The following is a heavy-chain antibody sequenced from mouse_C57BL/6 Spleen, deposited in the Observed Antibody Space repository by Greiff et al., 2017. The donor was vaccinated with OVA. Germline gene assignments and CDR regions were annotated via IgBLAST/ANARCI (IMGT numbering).Heavy chain of an antibody. CDR3: ARDYYGSSYSYYYAMDY. CDR2: IYPGSGST. J-gene: IGHJ4*01. Sequence: VQLQQPGAELVKPGASVKMSCKASGYTFTSYWITWVKQRPGQGLEWIGDIYPGSGSTTYNEKFKSKATLTVDTSSSTAYMQLSSLTSEDSAVYYCARDYYGSSYSYYYAMDYWGQGTSVTVSS. V-gene: IGHV1-55*01. CDR1: GYTFTSYW. D-gene: IGHD1-1*01.